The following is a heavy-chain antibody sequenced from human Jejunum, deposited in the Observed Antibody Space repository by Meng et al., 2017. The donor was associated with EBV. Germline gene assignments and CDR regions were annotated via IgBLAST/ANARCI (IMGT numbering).Heavy chain of an antibody. Sequence: QMQLKESGPGLGKPSGILSLTCAVSSVCFFFFFFWTWVRQPPGKGLEWIGEIYHSGSTNYNPSLKSRITMSLDKSKNLFALMFRSVTASFFFFFYFFIFFFFFCFWGPGTLVTVSS. D-gene: IGHD3-3*01. CDR1: SVCFFFFFF. J-gene: IGHJ4*02. CDR2: IYHSGST. V-gene: IGHV4-4*02. CDR3: FIFFFFFCF.